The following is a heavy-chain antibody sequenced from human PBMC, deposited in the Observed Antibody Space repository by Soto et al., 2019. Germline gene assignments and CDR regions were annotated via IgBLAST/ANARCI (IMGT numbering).Heavy chain of an antibody. J-gene: IGHJ6*02. CDR3: ARVRNDCSGAGCYIGGMDV. V-gene: IGHV3-53*01. CDR1: GFSVSSNY. D-gene: IGHD2-15*01. Sequence: GGSLGLCCAASGFSVSSNYISWVRQAPGKGLEWVSVIYTGVNTYYADSVKGRLTISRDNSKNTLYLQMNSLRAEDTAVYYCARVRNDCSGAGCYIGGMDVWGQGTTVTVSS. CDR2: IYTGVNT.